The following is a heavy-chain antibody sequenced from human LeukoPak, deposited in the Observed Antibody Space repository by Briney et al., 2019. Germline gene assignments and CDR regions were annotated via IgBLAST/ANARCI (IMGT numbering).Heavy chain of an antibody. Sequence: PGGSLRLSCAASGFTFSGYGMHWVRQAPGKGLEWVAIISDDGTDKYYADSLKGRFTISRDNSKNTLYLQMNSLRAEDTALYYCATLHSGRFDYWGQGTLVTVSS. J-gene: IGHJ4*02. CDR1: GFTFSGYG. CDR2: ISDDGTDK. D-gene: IGHD3-10*01. CDR3: ATLHSGRFDY. V-gene: IGHV3-30*03.